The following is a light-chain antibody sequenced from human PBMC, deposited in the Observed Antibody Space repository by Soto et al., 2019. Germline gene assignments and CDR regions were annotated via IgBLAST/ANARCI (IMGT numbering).Light chain of an antibody. CDR2: EVS. CDR1: SSDVGAFNY. J-gene: IGLJ2*01. Sequence: QSVLTQPASVSGSPGQSITISCTGTSSDVGAFNYVSWYQHHPGKAPKLVIYEVSSRPSGVSYRFSGSKSGNTASLTISGLQAEDEADYYCSSYISSSTFVVFGGGTKVTVL. CDR3: SSYISSSTFVV. V-gene: IGLV2-14*01.